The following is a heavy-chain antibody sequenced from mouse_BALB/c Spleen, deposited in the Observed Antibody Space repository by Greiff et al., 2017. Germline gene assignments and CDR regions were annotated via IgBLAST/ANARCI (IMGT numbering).Heavy chain of an antibody. V-gene: IGHV14-1*02. J-gene: IGHJ4*01. CDR3: ARRGYDAMDY. CDR2: IDPENGNT. Sequence: VQLKESGAELVRPGALVKLSCKASGFNIKDYYMHWVKQRPEQGLEWIGWIDPENGNTIYDPKFQGKASITADTSSNTAYLQLSSLTSEDTAVYYCARRGYDAMDYWGQGTSVTVSS. CDR1: GFNIKDYY.